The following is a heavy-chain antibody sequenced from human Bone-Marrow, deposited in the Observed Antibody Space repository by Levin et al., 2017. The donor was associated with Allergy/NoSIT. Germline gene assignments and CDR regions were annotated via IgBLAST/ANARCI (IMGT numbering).Heavy chain of an antibody. Sequence: GGSLRLSCAASGFTFRSYGMHWVRQAPGKGLEWVAVISYDGSHKDYADSVKGRFTISRDDSKNTLYLQMNSLRAEDTAMYYCATEKEILRYFDWLHYWGQGTLVTVSS. D-gene: IGHD3-9*01. CDR2: ISYDGSHK. CDR1: GFTFRSYG. V-gene: IGHV3-30*03. CDR3: ATEKEILRYFDWLHY. J-gene: IGHJ4*02.